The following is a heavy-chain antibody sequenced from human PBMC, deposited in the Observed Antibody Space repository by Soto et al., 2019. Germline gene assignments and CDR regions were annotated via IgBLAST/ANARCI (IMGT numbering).Heavy chain of an antibody. V-gene: IGHV1-69*13. J-gene: IGHJ6*02. CDR3: ARGLQPVGDYDASYYYYGMDV. D-gene: IGHD4-17*01. CDR2: IIPIFGTA. CDR1: GGTFSSYA. Sequence: SVKVSCKASGGTFSSYAISWVRQAPGQGLEWMGGIIPIFGTANYAQKFQGRVTITADESTSTAYMELSSLRSEDTAVYYCARGLQPVGDYDASYYYYGMDVWGQGTTVTSP.